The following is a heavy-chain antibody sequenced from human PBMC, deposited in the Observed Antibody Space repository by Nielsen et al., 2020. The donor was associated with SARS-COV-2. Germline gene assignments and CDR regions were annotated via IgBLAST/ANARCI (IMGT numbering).Heavy chain of an antibody. CDR2: FDPEDGET. CDR3: ATDQAVVRGVIPYDAFDI. Sequence: ASVKISCKVSGYTLTELSMHWVRQAPGKGLEWMGGFDPEDGETIYAQKFQGRVTMNEDTSTDTAYMELSSLRSEDTAVYYCATDQAVVRGVIPYDAFDIWGQGTMVTVSS. D-gene: IGHD3-10*01. CDR1: GYTLTELS. J-gene: IGHJ3*02. V-gene: IGHV1-24*01.